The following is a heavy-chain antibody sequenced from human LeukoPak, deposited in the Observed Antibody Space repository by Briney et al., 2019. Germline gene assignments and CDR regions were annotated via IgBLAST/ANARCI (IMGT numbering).Heavy chain of an antibody. D-gene: IGHD4-11*01. CDR1: GFTFSNYD. CDR2: ISSSSSSI. CDR3: ARLADYGNYGPREYLDF. V-gene: IGHV3-21*01. Sequence: GGSLRLSCAASGFTFSNYDMNWVRQAPGKGLEWVSSISSSSSSIYYADSLKGRFTISRDNAKTSLYLQMNSLRAEDTAVYYCARLADYGNYGPREYLDFWGQGTLVTVSS. J-gene: IGHJ4*02.